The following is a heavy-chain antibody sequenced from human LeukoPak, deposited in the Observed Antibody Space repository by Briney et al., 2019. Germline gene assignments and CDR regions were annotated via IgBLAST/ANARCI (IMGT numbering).Heavy chain of an antibody. Sequence: ASVKLCCKVAGYTLAELSIQLVRQAPGKGFEWMGGIDPDDGETIYSPKFQGRVTMTEDTSTDTAHLVLSGLRSEDTAVYFCAAVSGSYTLLDCWGQGTPVTVSS. CDR1: GYTLAELS. V-gene: IGHV1-24*01. D-gene: IGHD1-26*01. CDR2: IDPDDGET. CDR3: AAVSGSYTLLDC. J-gene: IGHJ4*02.